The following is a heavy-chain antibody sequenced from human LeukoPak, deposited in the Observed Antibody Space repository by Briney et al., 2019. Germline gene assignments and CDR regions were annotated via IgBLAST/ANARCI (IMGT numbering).Heavy chain of an antibody. CDR3: ARGPYSSGWYGGSNWFDP. D-gene: IGHD6-19*01. CDR2: IYTSGST. CDR1: GGSISSGSYY. Sequence: PSETLSLTCTVSGGSISSGSYYWSWIRQPAGKGLEWIGRIYTSGSTNYNPSLKSRVTISVDTSKNQFSLKLSSVTAADTAVYYCARGPYSSGWYGGSNWFDPWGQGTLVTVSS. V-gene: IGHV4-61*02. J-gene: IGHJ5*02.